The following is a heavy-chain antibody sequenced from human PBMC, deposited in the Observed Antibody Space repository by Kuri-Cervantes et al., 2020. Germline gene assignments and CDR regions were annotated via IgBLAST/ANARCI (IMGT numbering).Heavy chain of an antibody. CDR1: GGSFSGYS. Sequence: SQTLSLTCAVYGGSFSGYSWSWIRQPPGKGLEWIGEINHSGSTYYNPSLKSRVTISVDTSKNQFSLKLSSVTAADTAVYYCARRRGGSGGPIDYWGQGTLVTVSS. J-gene: IGHJ4*02. V-gene: IGHV4-34*01. D-gene: IGHD2-15*01. CDR3: ARRRGGSGGPIDY. CDR2: INHSGST.